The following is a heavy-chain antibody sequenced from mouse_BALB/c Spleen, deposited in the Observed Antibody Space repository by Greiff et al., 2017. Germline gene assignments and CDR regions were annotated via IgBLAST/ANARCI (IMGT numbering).Heavy chain of an antibody. CDR3: TRGVGNYGGFAY. V-gene: IGHV1S81*02. CDR1: GYTFTSYY. J-gene: IGHJ3*01. Sequence: VQLQQSGAELVKPGASVTLSCKASGYTFTSYYMYWVKQRPGQGLEWIGEINPSNGGTNFNEKFKSKATLTVDKSSSTAYMQLSSLTSEDSAVYYCTRGVGNYGGFAYWGQGTLVTVSA. D-gene: IGHD2-1*01. CDR2: INPSNGGT.